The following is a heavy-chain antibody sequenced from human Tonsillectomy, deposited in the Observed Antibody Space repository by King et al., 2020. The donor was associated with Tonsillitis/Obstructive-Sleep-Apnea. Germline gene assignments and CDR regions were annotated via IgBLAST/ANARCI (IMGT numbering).Heavy chain of an antibody. J-gene: IGHJ4*02. D-gene: IGHD6-6*01. CDR3: ARVGDPSTAARPLDY. Sequence: VQLVESGAEVKKPGESLKISCKGSGYNFTNYWIGWVRQMSGKGLEWMGIIYPGDSYTKYSPSFQGQVTISADKSITTAYLQWSSLKASDTAMYYCARVGDPSTAARPLDYWGQGTLVSVSS. V-gene: IGHV5-51*01. CDR2: IYPGDSYT. CDR1: GYNFTNYW.